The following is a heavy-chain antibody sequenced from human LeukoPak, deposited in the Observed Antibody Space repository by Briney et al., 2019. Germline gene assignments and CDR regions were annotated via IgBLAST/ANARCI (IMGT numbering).Heavy chain of an antibody. J-gene: IGHJ1*01. Sequence: SETLSLTCTISAGSISSSSYYWGWIRQPPGKGLEWIGDIYYRGSTYYSPSLKSRVSISIDTSNNQFSLTLNSVTAADTALYFRARRRYYDSTGYLDWGQGTLVTVSS. CDR3: ARRRYYDSTGYLD. V-gene: IGHV4-39*01. CDR2: IYYRGST. CDR1: AGSISSSSYY. D-gene: IGHD3-22*01.